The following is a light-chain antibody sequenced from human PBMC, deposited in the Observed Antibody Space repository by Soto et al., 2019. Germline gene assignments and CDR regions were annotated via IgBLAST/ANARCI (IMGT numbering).Light chain of an antibody. CDR2: GAS. J-gene: IGKJ1*01. V-gene: IGKV3-15*01. CDR3: QQYNNWPRT. CDR1: QSVSSN. Sequence: ETVMTQSPVTLSVSPGERATLSCRASQSVSSNLAWYQQKPGQAPRLLMYGASTRATGIPARFSGSGSGTEFTLTISSLQSEDFAVYYCQQYNNWPRTFGQGTKVDIK.